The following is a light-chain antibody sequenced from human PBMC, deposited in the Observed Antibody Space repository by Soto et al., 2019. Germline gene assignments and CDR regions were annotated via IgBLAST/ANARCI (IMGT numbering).Light chain of an antibody. V-gene: IGKV3-20*01. J-gene: IGKJ4*01. CDR1: QSVSSSY. CDR2: GAS. CDR3: LQYGSSALT. Sequence: EIVFTHSPGTVSLSPGERATLSCRASQSVSSSYLAWYQQKPGQAPRLLIYGASSRATGIPDRISGSGSGTDFTLTISRLEPEDSAVYYCLQYGSSALTFGGGTKVDIK.